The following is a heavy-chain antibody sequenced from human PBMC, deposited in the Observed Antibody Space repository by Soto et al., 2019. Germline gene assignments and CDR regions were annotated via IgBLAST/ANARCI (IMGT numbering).Heavy chain of an antibody. J-gene: IGHJ4*02. CDR2: VYHTGRT. V-gene: IGHV4-61*01. CDR1: GGSFKSGSYS. D-gene: IGHD3-3*01. Sequence: KPSETLSLTCTVSGGSFKSGSYSWSWIRQPPGKGLEWIGYVYHTGRTSYNPSLKSRVSISMDTSKNQFSPNLDSVTAADTAVYFCARDFAYFDSWGQGTLVTSPQ. CDR3: ARDFAYFDS.